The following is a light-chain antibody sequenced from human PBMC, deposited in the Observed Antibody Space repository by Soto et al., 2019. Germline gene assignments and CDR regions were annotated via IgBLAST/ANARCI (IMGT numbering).Light chain of an antibody. CDR2: EVT. CDR3: SSYAGGYKSV. Sequence: QSVLTQPPSASGSPGQSVTISCTGTSSDVGGYNFVSWYQQHPGKAPKLMIYEVTKRPSGVPDRFSGSKSGNTASLTVSGLQAEDEADYYCSSYAGGYKSVFGTGTKVTVL. CDR1: SSDVGGYNF. V-gene: IGLV2-8*01. J-gene: IGLJ1*01.